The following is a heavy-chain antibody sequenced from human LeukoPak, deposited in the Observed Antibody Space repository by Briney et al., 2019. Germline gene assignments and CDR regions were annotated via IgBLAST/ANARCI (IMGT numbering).Heavy chain of an antibody. J-gene: IGHJ6*03. V-gene: IGHV4-59*01. D-gene: IGHD3-16*01. CDR2: IYYSGSN. CDR3: ARDLYVDYYYYMDV. Sequence: SETLSLTCTVSSGSISSYYWSWIRQPPGKGLEWIAYIYYSGSNNYNPSLKSRVTISVDTSKNQFSLKLSSVTAADTAVYYCARDLYVDYYYYMDVWGKGTTVTVSS. CDR1: SGSISSYY.